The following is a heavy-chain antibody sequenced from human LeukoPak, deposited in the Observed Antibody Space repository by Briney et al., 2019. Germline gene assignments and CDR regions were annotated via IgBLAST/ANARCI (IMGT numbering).Heavy chain of an antibody. D-gene: IGHD6-19*01. CDR1: GFTFSSYE. J-gene: IGHJ6*03. Sequence: GGSLRLSCAASGFTFSSYEMNWVRQAPGKGLEWVSYISSSGSTIYYADSVKGRFTISRDNAKNSLYLQMNSLRAEDTAVYYCARDLAVAGPMDVWGKGTTVTVSS. V-gene: IGHV3-48*03. CDR3: ARDLAVAGPMDV. CDR2: ISSSGSTI.